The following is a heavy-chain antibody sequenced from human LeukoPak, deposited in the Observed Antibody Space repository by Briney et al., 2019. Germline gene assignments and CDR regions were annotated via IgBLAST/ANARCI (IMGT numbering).Heavy chain of an antibody. Sequence: GRSLRLSCAASGFTFSNYGMHWVRQAPGKGLEWVALISYDGSNKYYADSVKGRFTISRDNSKNTLYLQMNSLRAEDTSVYYCATTTSSWYEDPGNFDYWGQGTLVTVSS. CDR2: ISYDGSNK. V-gene: IGHV3-30*03. J-gene: IGHJ4*02. CDR1: GFTFSNYG. CDR3: ATTTSSWYEDPGNFDY. D-gene: IGHD6-13*01.